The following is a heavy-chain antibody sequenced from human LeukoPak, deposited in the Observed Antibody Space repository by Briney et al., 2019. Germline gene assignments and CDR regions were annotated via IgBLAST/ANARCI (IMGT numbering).Heavy chain of an antibody. V-gene: IGHV3-48*03. CDR3: ATRVPFTGYKN. CDR1: GDTLSTYE. Sequence: GGSLRLSCTIFGDTLSTYEFNWVRQAPGKGPEWISYMSRTADRIDHADSVKGRFTMSRDNAKNSVYLQMDSLRVDDTAIYYCATRVPFTGYKNWGQGTLVTVSS. CDR2: MSRTADRI. J-gene: IGHJ4*01. D-gene: IGHD5-24*01.